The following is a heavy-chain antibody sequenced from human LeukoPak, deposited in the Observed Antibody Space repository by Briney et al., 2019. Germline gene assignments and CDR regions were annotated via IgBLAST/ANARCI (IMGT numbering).Heavy chain of an antibody. CDR1: GGSFSGYY. V-gene: IGHV4-34*01. CDR2: INHSGST. CDR3: ARKDDILTGYTPNGMDV. D-gene: IGHD3-9*01. Sequence: SETLSLTRAVYGGSFSGYYWSWIRQPPGKGLEWIGEINHSGSTNYNPSLKSRVTISIDTSKNQFSLKLSSVTAADTAVYYCARKDDILTGYTPNGMDVWGQGTTVTVSS. J-gene: IGHJ6*02.